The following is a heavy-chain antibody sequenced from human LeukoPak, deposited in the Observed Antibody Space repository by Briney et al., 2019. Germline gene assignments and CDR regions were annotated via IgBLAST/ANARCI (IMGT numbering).Heavy chain of an antibody. Sequence: SQTLSLTCTVSGGSISRGTYYWSWIRQPAGKGLEWIGRIYTSGTTNYNPSLKSRVTISVDTSKNQFSLKLSSVTAADTAVYYCAGSKDYYDRSGYDWGQGTLVTVSS. J-gene: IGHJ4*02. CDR3: AGSKDYYDRSGYD. V-gene: IGHV4-61*02. CDR1: GGSISRGTYY. D-gene: IGHD3-22*01. CDR2: IYTSGTT.